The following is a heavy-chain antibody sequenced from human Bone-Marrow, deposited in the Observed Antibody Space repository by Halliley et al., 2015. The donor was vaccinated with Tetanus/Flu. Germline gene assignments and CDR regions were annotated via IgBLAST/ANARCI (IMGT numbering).Heavy chain of an antibody. Sequence: MGGLSAHNGNPTYAEKFHDRVTLTRDSSTSIAHMELRSLRSDDTAVYYCARFYSESSGYDAFDYWGQGTLVTVSS. CDR3: ARFYSESSGYDAFDY. CDR2: LSAHNGNP. D-gene: IGHD3-22*01. J-gene: IGHJ4*02. V-gene: IGHV1-18*01.